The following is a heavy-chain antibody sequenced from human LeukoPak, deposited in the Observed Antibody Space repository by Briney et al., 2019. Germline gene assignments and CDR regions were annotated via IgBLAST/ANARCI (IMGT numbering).Heavy chain of an antibody. CDR3: ASGSVAGTFYFDY. J-gene: IGHJ4*02. Sequence: QSGGSLRLSCAASGFTFSSYAMSWVRQAPGKGLEWVSAISGSGGSTYYADSVKGRFTISRDNSKNTLYLQMNSLRAEDTAVYYCASGSVAGTFYFDYWGQGTLVTVSS. CDR1: GFTFSSYA. V-gene: IGHV3-23*01. D-gene: IGHD6-19*01. CDR2: ISGSGGST.